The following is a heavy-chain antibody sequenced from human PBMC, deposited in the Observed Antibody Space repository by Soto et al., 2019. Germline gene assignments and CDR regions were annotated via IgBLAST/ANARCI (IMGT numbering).Heavy chain of an antibody. D-gene: IGHD5-18*01. Sequence: VKVSCKASGGSFTYTLSWVRQAPGQGLEWMGGIIPIFGTTNYAQKFQGRVTITADESTKTAYMELSTLRSEDTAVYYCARLHSHGTYGMDVWGQGTTVTV. CDR1: GGSFTYT. CDR2: IIPIFGTT. CDR3: ARLHSHGTYGMDV. J-gene: IGHJ6*02. V-gene: IGHV1-69*01.